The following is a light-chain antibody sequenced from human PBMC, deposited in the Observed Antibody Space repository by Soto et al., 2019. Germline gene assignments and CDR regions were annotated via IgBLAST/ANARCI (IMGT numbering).Light chain of an antibody. CDR3: QERSNWPPT. CDR2: DAS. Sequence: EIVLTQSPATLSLSPGERATLSCRASPSVSSSLAWYQQKPGQAPRLLMYDASNRATGIPARLSGSGSGTDFTLTISSLEPEDFALYYCQERSNWPPTLGQGTKVEIK. V-gene: IGKV3-11*01. CDR1: PSVSSS. J-gene: IGKJ1*01.